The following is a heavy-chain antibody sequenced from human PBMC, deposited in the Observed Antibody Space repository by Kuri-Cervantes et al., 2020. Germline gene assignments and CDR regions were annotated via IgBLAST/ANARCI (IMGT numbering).Heavy chain of an antibody. CDR1: GFTFSDYW. Sequence: GESLKISCAAAGFTFSDYWMTWVRQAPGKVLEWVCNIKQNGSEKYYVDSVRGRFTISRDNAKNSVYLQMNSLRVEDTAVYFCARGWSGLKYWGQGTMVTVSS. D-gene: IGHD3-3*01. CDR3: ARGWSGLKY. CDR2: IKQNGSEK. J-gene: IGHJ4*02. V-gene: IGHV3-7*04.